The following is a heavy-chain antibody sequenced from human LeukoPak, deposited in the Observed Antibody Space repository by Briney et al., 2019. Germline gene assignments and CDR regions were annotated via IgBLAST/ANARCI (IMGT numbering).Heavy chain of an antibody. CDR1: GYTFTSYY. CDR2: INPSGGST. Sequence: ASVKVSCKASGYTFTSYYMHWVRQAPGQGLEWMGIINPSGGSTSYAQKFQGRVTMTRDMSTSTVYMELSSLRSEDTAVYYCAKSNSITMVRGVIRGYYYYMDVWGKGTTVTVSS. V-gene: IGHV1-46*01. CDR3: AKSNSITMVRGVIRGYYYYMDV. J-gene: IGHJ6*03. D-gene: IGHD3-10*01.